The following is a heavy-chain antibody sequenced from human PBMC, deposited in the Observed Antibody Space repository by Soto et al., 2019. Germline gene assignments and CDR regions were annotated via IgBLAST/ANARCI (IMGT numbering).Heavy chain of an antibody. CDR3: ATDGGFCTGRSCN. D-gene: IGHD2-15*01. Sequence: QVQLLQSVAEVREPGSSVKVSCKPSGGTFTNYSISWVRQAPGQGLEWMGRIIPILGRAHYAQRFKGRVSITADKFASTVYVEVYSLGSDDTAVYYWATDGGFCTGRSCNRGQGTLVSVSS. CDR1: GGTFTNYS. J-gene: IGHJ4*02. CDR2: IIPILGRA. V-gene: IGHV1-69*08.